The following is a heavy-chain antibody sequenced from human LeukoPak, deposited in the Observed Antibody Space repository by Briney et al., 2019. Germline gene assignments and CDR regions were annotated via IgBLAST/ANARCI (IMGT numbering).Heavy chain of an antibody. CDR3: ARKIPNYYDSSGYDY. D-gene: IGHD3-22*01. Sequence: ASVKVSCKASGYTFTSYYMHWVRQAPGQGLEWMGIINPSGGSTSYAQKFQGRVTMTRNTSISTAYMELSSLRSEDTAVYYCARKIPNYYDSSGYDYWGQGTLVTVSS. J-gene: IGHJ4*02. V-gene: IGHV1-46*01. CDR2: INPSGGST. CDR1: GYTFTSYY.